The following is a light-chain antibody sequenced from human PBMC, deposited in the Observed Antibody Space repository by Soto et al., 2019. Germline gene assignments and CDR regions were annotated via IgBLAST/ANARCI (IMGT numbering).Light chain of an antibody. CDR3: QQYNNFIT. CDR1: QSVSRW. J-gene: IGKJ5*01. V-gene: IGKV1-5*01. CDR2: DAA. Sequence: DIQMTQSPSTLSASVGDRVTITCRASQSVSRWLAWYQQRPGKAPKILIYDAATLESGVPSRFSGSGSGTEFTLTISSLQPDDFATCYCQQYNNFITFGQGTRLEIK.